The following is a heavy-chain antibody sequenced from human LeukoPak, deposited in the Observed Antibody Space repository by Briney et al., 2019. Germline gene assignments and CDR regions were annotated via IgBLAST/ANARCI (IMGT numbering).Heavy chain of an antibody. CDR2: SSSNGGST. CDR3: VNQISGWVY. J-gene: IGHJ4*02. D-gene: IGHD6-19*01. CDR1: GFTFRSYW. V-gene: IGHV3-64D*06. Sequence: TGGSLRLSCAASGFTFRSYWMHWVRQAPGKGLEYVSGSSSNGGSTYYADSAKGRFIISRDNSKNTLYLQMSSLRPEDTAVYYCVNQISGWVYWGQGTLVTVSS.